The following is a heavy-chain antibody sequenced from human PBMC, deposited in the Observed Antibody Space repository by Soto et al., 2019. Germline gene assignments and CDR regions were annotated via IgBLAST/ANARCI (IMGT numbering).Heavy chain of an antibody. CDR1: GFTFSSYA. V-gene: IGHV3-23*01. D-gene: IGHD2-2*01. Sequence: HPGGSLRLSCAASGFTFSSYAMKWVRQAPGKGLEWVSLIGESGTPTYYADSVKGRFTISRDNSGNTLFLEMYSLRAEDTAVYYCAKESGVVGPAAINRHRYWYFDLWGRGTLVTVS. CDR2: IGESGTPT. CDR3: AKESGVVGPAAINRHRYWYFDL. J-gene: IGHJ2*01.